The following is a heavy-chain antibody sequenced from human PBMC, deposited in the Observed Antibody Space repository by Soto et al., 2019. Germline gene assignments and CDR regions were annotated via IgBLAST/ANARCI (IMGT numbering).Heavy chain of an antibody. Sequence: QVQLVESGGGVVQPGRSLRLSCAASGFPFTTYGMHWVREGPGKGLEWVAVISYDGSNKFYADSVKGRFTISRDNSKNTLYLQRNSLRREDTSLYYCVGGQYYFDYRGQGTLVIVSS. CDR2: ISYDGSNK. J-gene: IGHJ4*02. D-gene: IGHD3-10*01. V-gene: IGHV3-30*03. CDR1: GFPFTTYG. CDR3: VGGQYYFDY.